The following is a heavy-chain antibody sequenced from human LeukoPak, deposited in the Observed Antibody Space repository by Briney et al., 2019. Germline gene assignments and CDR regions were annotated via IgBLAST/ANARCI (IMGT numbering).Heavy chain of an antibody. D-gene: IGHD1-26*01. J-gene: IGHJ4*02. CDR3: TRGGELMNY. CDR1: GGSISSSSYY. V-gene: IGHV4-39*07. CDR2: IYYSGST. Sequence: PSETLSLTCTVSGGSISSSSYYWGWIRQPPGKGLEWIGSIYYSGSTYYNPSLKSRVTISIDASKNQFSLRLSSVTAADTVVYYCTRGGELMNYWGQGTLVTVSS.